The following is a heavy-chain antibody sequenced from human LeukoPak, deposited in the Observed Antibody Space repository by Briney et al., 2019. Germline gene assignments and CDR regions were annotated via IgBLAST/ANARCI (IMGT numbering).Heavy chain of an antibody. CDR1: GYSFTSYW. CDR2: IYLGDSDT. D-gene: IGHD3-22*01. V-gene: IGHV5-51*01. Sequence: KIGESLKISCKGSGYSFTSYWIGWVRQMPGKGLEWMGIIYLGDSDTRYSPSFQGQVTISADKSISTAYLQWSSLKASDTAMYYCARRMIVAAHDAFDIWGQGTMVTVSS. J-gene: IGHJ3*02. CDR3: ARRMIVAAHDAFDI.